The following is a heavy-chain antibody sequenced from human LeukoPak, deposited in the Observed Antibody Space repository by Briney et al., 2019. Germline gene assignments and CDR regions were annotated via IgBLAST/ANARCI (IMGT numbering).Heavy chain of an antibody. CDR2: ILGNGGSP. Sequence: PGGSLRLSCAASGFIFSSYPMHWVRQAPGKGLEYVSSILGNGGSPQYANSVKGRFTISRDNSKNTLHLQMGSLRADDMAVYYCARDRVGGWAFGIWGQGTMVTVSS. V-gene: IGHV3-64*01. D-gene: IGHD3-16*01. CDR1: GFIFSSYP. J-gene: IGHJ3*02. CDR3: ARDRVGGWAFGI.